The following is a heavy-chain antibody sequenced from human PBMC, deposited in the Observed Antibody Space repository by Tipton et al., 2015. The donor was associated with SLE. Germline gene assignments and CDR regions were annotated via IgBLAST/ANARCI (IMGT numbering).Heavy chain of an antibody. CDR1: GGSINSGSYY. Sequence: TLSLTCTVSGGSINSGSYYWGWIRQPQPPGKGLEWIGSVFYSGSTYYNPSLKSRVIISIDTSKEQFSLKLTSVTAADTALYYCARHLTLSAGGGFDIWGQGTMAIVSS. CDR3: ARHLTLSAGGGFDI. V-gene: IGHV4-39*01. D-gene: IGHD2-15*01. J-gene: IGHJ3*02. CDR2: VFYSGST.